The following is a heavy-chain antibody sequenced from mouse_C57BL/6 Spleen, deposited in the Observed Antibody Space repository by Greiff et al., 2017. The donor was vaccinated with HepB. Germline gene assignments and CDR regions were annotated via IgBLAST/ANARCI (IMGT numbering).Heavy chain of an antibody. CDR2: IDPSDSYT. D-gene: IGHD2-4*01. CDR3: ARGGNDYWGY. J-gene: IGHJ2*01. Sequence: QVQLQQSGAELVMPGASVKLSCKASGYTFTSYWMHWVKQRPGQGLEWIGEIDPSDSYTNYNQKFKGKSTLTVDKSSSTAYMQLSSLTSEDSAVYYCARGGNDYWGYWGQGTTLTVSS. V-gene: IGHV1-69*01. CDR1: GYTFTSYW.